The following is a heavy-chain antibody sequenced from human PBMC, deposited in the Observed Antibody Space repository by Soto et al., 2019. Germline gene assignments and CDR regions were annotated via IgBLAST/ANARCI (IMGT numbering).Heavy chain of an antibody. CDR2: ISGSGASV. CDR1: GFTFNSYA. CDR3: AKVWFGELQWYYGMDV. V-gene: IGHV3-23*01. J-gene: IGHJ6*01. D-gene: IGHD3-10*01. Sequence: EVQLLESGGGLVQPGGSLRLSCAASGFTFNSYAMNWVRQAPGKGLEWVSGISGSGASVYYADSVKVRFTISRDNSKNTLYLQMNRMRAEDTAVYYCAKVWFGELQWYYGMDVW.